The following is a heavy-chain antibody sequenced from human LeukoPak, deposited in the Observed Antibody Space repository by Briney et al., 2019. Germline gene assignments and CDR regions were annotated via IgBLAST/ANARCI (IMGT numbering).Heavy chain of an antibody. CDR2: INAGNGNT. Sequence: ASVKVPCKASGYTFTSYAMHWVRQAPGQRLEWMGWINAGNGNTKYSQKFQGRVTITRDTSASTAYMELSSLRSEDTAVYYCARGPAYYDFWSGRNTDFDYWGQGTLVTVSS. V-gene: IGHV1-3*01. D-gene: IGHD3-3*01. CDR3: ARGPAYYDFWSGRNTDFDY. J-gene: IGHJ4*02. CDR1: GYTFTSYA.